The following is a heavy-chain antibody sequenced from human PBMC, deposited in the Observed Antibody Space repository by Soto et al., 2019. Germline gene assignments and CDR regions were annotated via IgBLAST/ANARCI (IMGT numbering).Heavy chain of an antibody. D-gene: IGHD6-13*01. CDR2: IIPIFGTA. Sequence: QVQLVQSGAEVKKPGSSVKVSCKASGGTFSSYAISWVRQAPGQGLEWMGGIIPIFGTANYAQKFQGRVTITADESTSTAYMELSSLRSEDTAVYYCARDVARSSSWYRSYNWFDPWGQGTLVTVSS. J-gene: IGHJ5*02. V-gene: IGHV1-69*01. CDR3: ARDVARSSSWYRSYNWFDP. CDR1: GGTFSSYA.